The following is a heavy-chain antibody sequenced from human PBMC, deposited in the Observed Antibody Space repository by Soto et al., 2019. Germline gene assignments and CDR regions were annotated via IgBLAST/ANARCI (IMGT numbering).Heavy chain of an antibody. D-gene: IGHD2-8*01. CDR3: ARGDYCTNGVCYIRAFDI. Sequence: ASVKVSCKASGYTFTSYYMHWVRQAPGQGLEWMGIINPSGGSTSYAQKFQGRVTMTRDTSTSTVYMELSSLRSEDMAVYYCARGDYCTNGVCYIRAFDIWGQGTMVTVSS. CDR1: GYTFTSYY. J-gene: IGHJ3*02. V-gene: IGHV1-46*03. CDR2: INPSGGST.